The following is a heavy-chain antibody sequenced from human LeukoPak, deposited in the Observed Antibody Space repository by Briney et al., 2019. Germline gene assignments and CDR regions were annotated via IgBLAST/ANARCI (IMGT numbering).Heavy chain of an antibody. CDR2: INPSGGST. D-gene: IGHD3-22*01. J-gene: IGHJ3*02. CDR3: ARQLITMIVVDAFDI. V-gene: IGHV1-46*01. Sequence: ASVKVSCKASGYTFTSYYMHWVRQAPGQGLEWMGIINPSGGSTSYAQKFQGRVTMTRDTSTSTVYMELSSLRSEDTAVYYCARQLITMIVVDAFDIWGQGTMVPVSS. CDR1: GYTFTSYY.